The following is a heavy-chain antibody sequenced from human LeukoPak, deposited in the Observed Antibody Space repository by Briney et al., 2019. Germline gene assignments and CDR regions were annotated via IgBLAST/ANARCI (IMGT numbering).Heavy chain of an antibody. CDR1: GFTFSNAW. V-gene: IGHV3-15*01. J-gene: IGHJ4*02. Sequence: GSLRLSCAASGFTFSNAWMSWVRQAPGKGLEWVGRIKRKTDGGTTDYAAPVKGRFTISRDDSKNTLYLQMNSLKTEDTAVYYCTTEGYYDLWSGYYFDYWGQGTLVTVSS. CDR3: TTEGYYDLWSGYYFDY. CDR2: IKRKTDGGTT. D-gene: IGHD3-3*01.